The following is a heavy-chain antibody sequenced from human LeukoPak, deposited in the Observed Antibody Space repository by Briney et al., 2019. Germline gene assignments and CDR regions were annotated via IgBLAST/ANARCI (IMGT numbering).Heavy chain of an antibody. D-gene: IGHD2-15*01. CDR3: ARDRKLLPLGAFDI. CDR2: IKQDGSEK. Sequence: GGSLRLSCAASGFIFSSYWMSWVRQAPGKGLEWVANIKQDGSEKYYVDTVKGRFTISRDNAKNSLYLQMNSLRAEDTAVYYCARDRKLLPLGAFDIWGQGTMVTVSS. CDR1: GFIFSSYW. J-gene: IGHJ3*02. V-gene: IGHV3-7*01.